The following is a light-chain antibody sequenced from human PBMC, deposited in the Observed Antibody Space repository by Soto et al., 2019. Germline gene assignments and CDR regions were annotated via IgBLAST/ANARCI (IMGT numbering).Light chain of an antibody. CDR1: QSVSAY. J-gene: IGKJ4*01. Sequence: EVVLTQSPDALSLSPGERATVSCRASQSVSAYLAWYQQRPGQAPRLLIYSTSRRATGIPDRFSGRGSGTDFTLIISRLEPEDFAVYYCQQLRAFGGGTKVEI. CDR2: STS. V-gene: IGKV3-20*01. CDR3: QQLRA.